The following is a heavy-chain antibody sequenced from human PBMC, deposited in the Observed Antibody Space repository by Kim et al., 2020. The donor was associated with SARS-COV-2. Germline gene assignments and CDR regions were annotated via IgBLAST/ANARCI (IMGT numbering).Heavy chain of an antibody. CDR3: ARSPPAAFDY. J-gene: IGHJ4*02. CDR2: GT. V-gene: IGHV1-2*02. Sequence: GTNDARKFKGRVTMTRDTSISTAYMELSRLRSDDTAVYYCARSPPAAFDYWGQGTLVTVSS.